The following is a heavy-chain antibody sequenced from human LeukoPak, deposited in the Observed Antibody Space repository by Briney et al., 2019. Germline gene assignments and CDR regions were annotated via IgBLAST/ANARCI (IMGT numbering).Heavy chain of an antibody. CDR1: GFTLGDYA. V-gene: IGHV3-49*04. CDR3: TGNLSRNTYDLH. D-gene: IGHD5-18*01. CDR2: ITRKSYRDTT. Sequence: SLRLSCRISGFTLGDYAMSCVRQAPGKVLEWVGFITRKSYRDTTEYAASVRGRFTISRDDSNSIAYLQMNSLKPEDTAVYFCTGNLSRNTYDLHWGQGTLVTVSS. J-gene: IGHJ4*02.